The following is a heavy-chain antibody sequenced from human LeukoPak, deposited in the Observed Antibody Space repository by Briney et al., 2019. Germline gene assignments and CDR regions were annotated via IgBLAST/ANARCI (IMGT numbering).Heavy chain of an antibody. CDR1: GGTFSSYA. V-gene: IGHV1-69*06. CDR3: ARDLGYCSSTSCYGAPYYYYYGMDV. Sequence: SVKVSCKASGGTFSSYAISGVRQAPGQGLEWMGGIIPIFGTANYAQKFQGRVTITADKSTSTAYMELSSLRSEDTAVYYCARDLGYCSSTSCYGAPYYYYYGMDVWGKGTTVTVSS. J-gene: IGHJ6*04. D-gene: IGHD2-2*01. CDR2: IIPIFGTA.